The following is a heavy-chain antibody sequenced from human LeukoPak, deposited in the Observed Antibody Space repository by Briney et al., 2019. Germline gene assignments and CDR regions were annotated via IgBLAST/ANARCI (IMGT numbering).Heavy chain of an antibody. CDR1: GFTVSTNY. D-gene: IGHD6-6*01. J-gene: IGHJ3*02. Sequence: GGSLTLSCGASGFTVSTNYKSWVRQAPGKGLEWVSIIYSGGSTYYADSVKGRFTISRDNSKNTLYLQMNSLRAEDTAVYYCASYRYGSSFAFDIWGQGTMVTVSS. CDR2: IYSGGST. CDR3: ASYRYGSSFAFDI. V-gene: IGHV3-66*01.